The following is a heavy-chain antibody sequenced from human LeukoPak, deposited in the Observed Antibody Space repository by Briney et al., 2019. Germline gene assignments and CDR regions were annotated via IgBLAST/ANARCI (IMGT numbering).Heavy chain of an antibody. V-gene: IGHV3-7*01. D-gene: IGHD3-9*01. J-gene: IGHJ4*02. CDR3: ARGGARYLDS. CDR1: GFSFSSYT. CDR2: MKEDGSDI. Sequence: PGGSLRLSCVASGFSFSSYTMSWVRQAPEKGLEWVAKMKEDGSDIHYVDSVKGRFTICRDNAKNSLCLQMSSLRVEDTAVYYCARGGARYLDSWGQGILVTVPS.